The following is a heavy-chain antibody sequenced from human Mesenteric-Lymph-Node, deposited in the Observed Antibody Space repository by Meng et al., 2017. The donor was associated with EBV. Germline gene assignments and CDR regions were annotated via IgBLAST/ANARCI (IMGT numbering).Heavy chain of an antibody. CDR1: GFTFSTSW. CDR2: INGDASNI. D-gene: IGHD1-26*01. V-gene: IGHV3-74*01. CDR3: TRGGSPFY. Sequence: VKLVESGGGLFRPGGSLRLSCEASGFTFSTSWMHWVRQVPGKGLVWVSRINGDASNIKYADSVKGRFTISRDNAKNTLYLDMNSLSAEDTAIYYCTRGGSPFYWGQGTLVTVSS. J-gene: IGHJ4*02.